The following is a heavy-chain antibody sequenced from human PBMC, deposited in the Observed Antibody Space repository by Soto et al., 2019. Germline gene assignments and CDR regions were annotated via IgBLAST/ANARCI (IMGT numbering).Heavy chain of an antibody. CDR2: MWYDGNNE. CDR3: ARLGSDF. CDR1: GFTFSSYA. J-gene: IGHJ4*02. D-gene: IGHD1-26*01. Sequence: QVQLVESGGGAVQPGRSLRLSCAASGFTFSSYAMHWVRQAPGKGLEWVAVMWYDGNNENYADSVKGRFTISRDNSKNTLYLQMNSLRVDDTAVYYCARLGSDFWGQGTLVTVSS. V-gene: IGHV3-33*01.